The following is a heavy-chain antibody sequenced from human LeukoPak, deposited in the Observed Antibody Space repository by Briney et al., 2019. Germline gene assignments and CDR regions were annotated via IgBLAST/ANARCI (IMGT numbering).Heavy chain of an antibody. CDR3: ARWAVAGHDY. CDR1: GFTFSSYS. V-gene: IGHV3-48*02. CDR2: ISSSSRTI. D-gene: IGHD6-19*01. J-gene: IGHJ4*02. Sequence: GGSLRLSCAASGFTFSSYSMNWVRQAPGEGLEWVSYISSSSRTIYYADSVKGRFTISRDNAKNSLYLQMNSLRDEDTAVYYCARWAVAGHDYWGQGTLVTVSS.